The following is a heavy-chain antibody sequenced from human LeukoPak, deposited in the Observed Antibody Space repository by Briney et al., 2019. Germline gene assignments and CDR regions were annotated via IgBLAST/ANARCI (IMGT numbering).Heavy chain of an antibody. J-gene: IGHJ5*02. D-gene: IGHD3-3*01. CDR2: IVVGTGST. Sequence: ASVKVSCKASGFTFSSSVMHWVRLTRGPRRERIGWIVVGTGSTSYAQNFQGRVTLTRDMSTNTVSMEVSSLTSKDTATYYCAAELKIGDIYFDPWGQGTLVTVSS. CDR1: GFTFSSSV. V-gene: IGHV1-58*02. CDR3: AAELKIGDIYFDP.